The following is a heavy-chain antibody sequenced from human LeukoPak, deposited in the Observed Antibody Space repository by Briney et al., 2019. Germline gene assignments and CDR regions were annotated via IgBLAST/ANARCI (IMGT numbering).Heavy chain of an antibody. D-gene: IGHD3-3*01. CDR3: ARGDRITISARGYYFDY. CDR1: GYTFTDYY. J-gene: IGHJ4*02. CDR2: INPNSGGT. Sequence: GASVKVSCTASGYTFTDYYLHWVRQAPGQGLEWMGRINPNSGGTNYAQKFQGRVTMSRDTSISTAYIELSRLRSDDTAVYYCARGDRITISARGYYFDYWGQGTLVTVSS. V-gene: IGHV1-2*02.